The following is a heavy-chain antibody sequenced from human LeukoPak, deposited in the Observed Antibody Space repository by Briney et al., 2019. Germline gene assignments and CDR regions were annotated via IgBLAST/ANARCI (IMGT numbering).Heavy chain of an antibody. CDR3: AQLDVVAAPLDC. Sequence: GGSLRLSCAASGFTFSIYGMHWVRQAPGKGLERVALIRYDGRNKYYAETLKGRFTISRNNSPKTLCLQIKILRAKDTPVYYCAQLDVVAAPLDCWGQGTLVTVS. CDR1: GFTFSIYG. D-gene: IGHD2-15*01. V-gene: IGHV3-30*02. J-gene: IGHJ4*02. CDR2: IRYDGRNK.